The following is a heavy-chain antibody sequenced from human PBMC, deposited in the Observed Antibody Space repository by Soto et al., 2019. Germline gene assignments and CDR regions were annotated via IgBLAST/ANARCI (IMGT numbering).Heavy chain of an antibody. CDR3: ARDRVFGYSYGFDY. CDR2: IYYSGST. D-gene: IGHD5-18*01. J-gene: IGHJ4*02. V-gene: IGHV4-39*07. CDR1: GGSISSSSYY. Sequence: SETLSLTCTVSGGSISSSSYYWGWIRQPPGKGLEWIGSIYYSGSTYYNPSLKSRVTISVDTSKNQFSLKLSSVTAADTAVYYCARDRVFGYSYGFDYWGQGTLVTVSS.